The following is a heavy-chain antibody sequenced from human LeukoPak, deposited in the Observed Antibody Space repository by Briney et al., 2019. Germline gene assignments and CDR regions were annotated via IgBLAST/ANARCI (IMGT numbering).Heavy chain of an antibody. D-gene: IGHD3-22*01. CDR3: ARSHPSDTSGWSNPYFDN. V-gene: IGHV3-30*04. CDR2: ISYDGSNT. Sequence: GRSLRLSCAASGFTFSNYAIHWVRQAPGKGLEWVSFISYDGSNTYYADSVKGRFTISRDTSKNTLYLQMDSLRVEDTAVYYCARSHPSDTSGWSNPYFDNWAQGTLVTVSS. CDR1: GFTFSNYA. J-gene: IGHJ4*02.